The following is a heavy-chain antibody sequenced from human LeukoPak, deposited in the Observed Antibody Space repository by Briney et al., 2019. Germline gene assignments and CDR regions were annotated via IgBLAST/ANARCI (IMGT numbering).Heavy chain of an antibody. CDR1: GFTFSDYW. Sequence: GGSLTLSCAASGFTFSDYWMHWVRQAPGKGLVWVSRISSDGSRVTYADSVKGRFTISRDNVKNSLFLQMNSLRGEDTALYYCARGGGWYEFDNWGRGTMVTVSS. D-gene: IGHD6-19*01. V-gene: IGHV3-74*01. CDR3: ARGGGWYEFDN. J-gene: IGHJ4*02. CDR2: ISSDGSRV.